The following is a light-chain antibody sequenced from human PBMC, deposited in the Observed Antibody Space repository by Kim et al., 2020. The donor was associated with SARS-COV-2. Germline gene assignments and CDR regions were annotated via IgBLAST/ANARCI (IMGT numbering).Light chain of an antibody. CDR2: NTG. V-gene: IGLV7-46*01. J-gene: IGLJ2*01. CDR3: LITFSGTRL. CDR1: TGAVTRGHW. Sequence: PGGTVTLTCGSSTGAVTRGHWPYWIQQRPGQAPRTLIYNTGNKHSWTPARFSGSLLGGKAALTRSGAQPEDEAEYFCLITFSGTRLFGGGTQLTVL.